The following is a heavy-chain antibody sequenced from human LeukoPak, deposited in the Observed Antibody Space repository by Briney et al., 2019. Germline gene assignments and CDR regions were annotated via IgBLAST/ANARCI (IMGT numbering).Heavy chain of an antibody. CDR1: GGSFSGYY. CDR3: AGLRIPYYGMDV. J-gene: IGHJ6*02. CDR2: INHSGST. Sequence: SETLSLTCAVYGGSFSGYYWSWIRQPPGKGLEWIGEINHSGSTNYNPSLKSRVTISVDTSKNQFSLKLSSVTAADTAVYYCAGLRIPYYGMDVWGQGTTVTVSS. V-gene: IGHV4-34*01.